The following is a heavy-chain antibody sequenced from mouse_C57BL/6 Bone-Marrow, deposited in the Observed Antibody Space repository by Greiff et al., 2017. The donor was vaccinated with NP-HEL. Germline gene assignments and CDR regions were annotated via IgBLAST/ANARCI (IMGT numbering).Heavy chain of an antibody. J-gene: IGHJ4*01. D-gene: IGHD2-14*01. Sequence: VQLQESGAELVRPGASVTLSCKASGYTFTDYEMHWVKQTPVHGLEWIGAIDPETGGTAYNQKFKGKAILTADKSSSTAYMELRSLTSEDSAVYYCTRVRQEAMDYWGQGTSVTVSS. V-gene: IGHV1-15*01. CDR3: TRVRQEAMDY. CDR2: IDPETGGT. CDR1: GYTFTDYE.